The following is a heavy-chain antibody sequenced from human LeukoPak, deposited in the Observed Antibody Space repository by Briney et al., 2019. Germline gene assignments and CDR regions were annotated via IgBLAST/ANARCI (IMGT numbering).Heavy chain of an antibody. D-gene: IGHD3-3*01. CDR1: GFTFSSYW. CDR2: IKQDGREK. J-gene: IGHJ4*02. V-gene: IGHV3-7*01. Sequence: GGSLRLSCAASGFTFSSYWMSWVRQAPGKGREWVANIKQDGREKYYVDSVKGRFTISRDNAKNSLYLQMNSLRAEDTAVYYCATVAPYDFWSGPTVPSFDYWGQGTLVPVSS. CDR3: ATVAPYDFWSGPTVPSFDY.